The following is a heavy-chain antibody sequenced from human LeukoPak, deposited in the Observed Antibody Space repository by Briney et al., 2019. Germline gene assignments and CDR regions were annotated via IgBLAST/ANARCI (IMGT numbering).Heavy chain of an antibody. CDR3: ARYPYDFWSARGDYFDY. CDR2: INHSGST. Sequence: SETLSLTCAVYGGSFSRYYWSWIRQPPGKGLEWIGEINHSGSTNYNPSLKSRVTISVDTSKNQFSLKLSSVTAADTAVYYCARYPYDFWSARGDYFDYWGQGTLVTVSS. J-gene: IGHJ4*02. CDR1: GGSFSRYY. V-gene: IGHV4-34*01. D-gene: IGHD3-3*01.